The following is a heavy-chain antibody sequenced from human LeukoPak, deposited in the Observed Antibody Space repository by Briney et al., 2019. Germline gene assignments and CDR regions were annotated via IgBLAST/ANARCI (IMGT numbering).Heavy chain of an antibody. V-gene: IGHV3-30*02. Sequence: GGSLRLSCAASAFTFSSYGMHWVRQAPGKGLEWVAYIQYDRTNEQYAHSVKGRFRISRDNSNNILYLQMNSLRTEDTALYYCAKGPTIPPYYPSGNYYETKAQFDCWGQGTLVTVSS. CDR2: IQYDRTNE. J-gene: IGHJ4*02. D-gene: IGHD3-16*01. CDR1: AFTFSSYG. CDR3: AKGPTIPPYYPSGNYYETKAQFDC.